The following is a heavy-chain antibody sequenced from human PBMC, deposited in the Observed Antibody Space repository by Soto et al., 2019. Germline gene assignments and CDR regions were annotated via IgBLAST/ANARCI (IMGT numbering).Heavy chain of an antibody. V-gene: IGHV3-64*01. CDR2: ISNNGAHT. D-gene: IGHD6-13*01. CDR1: GFTFSNYE. Sequence: GGSLRLSCAASGFTFSNYEMHWVRQAPGKGLEYVSGISNNGAHTDYAKSVKGRFTISRDNSENTLYLQMGSLRAEDMALYYCARRGYGSRWPNVYMDIWGKGTTVTVSS. CDR3: ARRGYGSRWPNVYMDI. J-gene: IGHJ6*03.